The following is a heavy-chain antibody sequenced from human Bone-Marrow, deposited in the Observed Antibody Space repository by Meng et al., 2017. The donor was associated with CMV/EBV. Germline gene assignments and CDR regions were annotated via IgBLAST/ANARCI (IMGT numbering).Heavy chain of an antibody. CDR3: ARDQQEPLAYGMDV. V-gene: IGHV4-59*01. J-gene: IGHJ6*02. CDR1: GGSISSYY. Sequence: SETLSLTCTVSGGSISSYYWSWIRQPPGKGLEWIGYIYYSGSTNYNPSLKSRVTISVDTSKNQFSLKLGSVTAADTAVYYCARDQQEPLAYGMDVWGQGTTVTVSS. D-gene: IGHD1-1*01. CDR2: IYYSGST.